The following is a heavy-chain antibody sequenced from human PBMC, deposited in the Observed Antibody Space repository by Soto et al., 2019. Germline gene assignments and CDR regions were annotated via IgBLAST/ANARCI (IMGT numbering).Heavy chain of an antibody. CDR2: IKQDGSEK. CDR3: ARDEGVQLWSTFDY. D-gene: IGHD5-18*01. J-gene: IGHJ4*02. V-gene: IGHV3-7*03. CDR1: GFTFSSYW. Sequence: WGSLRLSCAASGFTFSSYWMSWVRQAPGKGLEWVANIKQDGSEKYYVDSVKGRFTISRDNAKNSLYLQMNSLRAEDTAVYYCARDEGVQLWSTFDYWGQGTLVTVSS.